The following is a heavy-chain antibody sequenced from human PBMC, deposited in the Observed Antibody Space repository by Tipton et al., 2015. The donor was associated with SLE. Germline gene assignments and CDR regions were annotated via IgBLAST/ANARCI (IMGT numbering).Heavy chain of an antibody. CDR1: GDSLSGQY. V-gene: IGHV4-34*12. D-gene: IGHD3/OR15-3a*01. J-gene: IGHJ5*01. CDR2: VFRGGST. CDR3: ARQSEYSDWTGFWFDF. Sequence: TLSLTCSVYGDSLSGQYWSWIRQPPGKGLEWIGEVFRGGSTNYSPSLESRVTISGDMSKNQFSLKLTSVTAADTAVYYCARQSEYSDWTGFWFDFWGQGRLVTVSS.